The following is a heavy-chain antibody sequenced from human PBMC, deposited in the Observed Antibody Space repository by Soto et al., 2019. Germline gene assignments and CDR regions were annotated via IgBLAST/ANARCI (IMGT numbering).Heavy chain of an antibody. V-gene: IGHV1-2*02. Sequence: ASVNVSCKASGYTFTGYYMHWVRQAPGQGLEWMGWINPNSGGTNYAQKFQGRVTMTRDTSISTAYMELSRLRSDDTAVYYCAREYCSGGSCYSGWFDPWGQGTLVTVSS. D-gene: IGHD2-15*01. CDR1: GYTFTGYY. CDR3: AREYCSGGSCYSGWFDP. CDR2: INPNSGGT. J-gene: IGHJ5*02.